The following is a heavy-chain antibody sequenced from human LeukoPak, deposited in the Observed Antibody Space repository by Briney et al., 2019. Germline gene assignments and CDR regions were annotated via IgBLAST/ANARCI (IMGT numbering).Heavy chain of an antibody. Sequence: PRGSLRLSCAAPGLNFYDYAIHWVRQDPGKGLEWVSLISGDGGSTFYADSVRGRFTISRDNSKNSLYLQMSSLRSEDTAFYFCARESDSSGWYDYWGQGTLVTVSS. J-gene: IGHJ4*02. D-gene: IGHD6-19*01. CDR1: GLNFYDYA. CDR3: ARESDSSGWYDY. V-gene: IGHV3-43*02. CDR2: ISGDGGST.